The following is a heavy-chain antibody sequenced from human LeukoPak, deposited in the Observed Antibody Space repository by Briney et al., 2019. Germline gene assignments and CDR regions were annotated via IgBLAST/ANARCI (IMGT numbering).Heavy chain of an antibody. V-gene: IGHV1-3*01. CDR1: GYTFTSYA. CDR2: XNAGNGNT. CDR3: ARGYCSSTSCFYFDY. J-gene: IGHJ4*02. D-gene: IGHD2-2*01. Sequence: AXVKVSCKASGYTFTSYAMHWVRQAPGQRLEWMGWXNAGNGNTKYSQKFQGRVTITRDTSASTAYMELSSLRSEDTAVYYCARGYCSSTSCFYFDYWGQGTLVTVSS.